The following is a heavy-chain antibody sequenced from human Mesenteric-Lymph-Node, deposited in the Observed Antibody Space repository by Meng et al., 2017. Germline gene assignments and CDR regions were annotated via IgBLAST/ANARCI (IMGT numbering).Heavy chain of an antibody. CDR2: INGGGTAT. J-gene: IGHJ4*02. Sequence: ESLKLSCAASGFTFRSYWMHWVRQAPGEGLMWVSRINGGGTATGQAVPVKGRFSISRDNARDAVYLQMYCLAVEDSAVYYCARDVGNDDGWLWGQGTRVTVSS. CDR1: GFTFRSYW. D-gene: IGHD1-1*01. CDR3: ARDVGNDDGWL. V-gene: IGHV3-74*01.